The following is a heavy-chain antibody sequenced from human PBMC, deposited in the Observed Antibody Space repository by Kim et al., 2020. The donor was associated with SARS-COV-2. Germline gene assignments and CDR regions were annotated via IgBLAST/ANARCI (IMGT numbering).Heavy chain of an antibody. V-gene: IGHV3-53*01. J-gene: IGHJ4*02. CDR2: GGST. CDR3: STGDSQGCL. Sequence: GGSTYYADSVKGRVTISRDSSKNAVYLQRNSLRAEDTAVYYYSTGDSQGCLWGQGTLVTVSS. D-gene: IGHD2-21*02.